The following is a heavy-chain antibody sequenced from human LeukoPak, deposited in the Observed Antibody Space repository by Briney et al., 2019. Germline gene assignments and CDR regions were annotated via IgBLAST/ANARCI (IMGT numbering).Heavy chain of an antibody. V-gene: IGHV3-21*01. Sequence: PGGSLRLSCAASGFTFSSYSMNWVRQAPGKGLEWVSSISSSSSYIYYADSVKGRFTISRDNAKNSLYLQMNSLRAEDTAVYYCARWPTYSRSSGAYFDYWGQGTLVTVSS. CDR2: ISSSSSYI. CDR1: GFTFSSYS. D-gene: IGHD6-6*01. J-gene: IGHJ4*02. CDR3: ARWPTYSRSSGAYFDY.